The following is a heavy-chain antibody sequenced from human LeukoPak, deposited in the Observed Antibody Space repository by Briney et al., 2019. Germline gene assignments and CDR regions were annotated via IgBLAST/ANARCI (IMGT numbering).Heavy chain of an antibody. CDR2: ISYDGSNK. CDR1: GFTFSSYG. Sequence: GRSLRLSCAASGFTFSSYGMHWVRQAPGKGLEWVAVISYDGSNKYYADSVKGRFTISRDNSKNTLYLQMNSLRAEDTAVYYCAKRFDSSGQTKSFDYWGQGTLVTVSS. V-gene: IGHV3-30*18. CDR3: AKRFDSSGQTKSFDY. J-gene: IGHJ4*02. D-gene: IGHD3-22*01.